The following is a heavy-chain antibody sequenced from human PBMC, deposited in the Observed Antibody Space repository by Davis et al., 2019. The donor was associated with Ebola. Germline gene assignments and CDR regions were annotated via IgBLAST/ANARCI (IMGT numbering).Heavy chain of an antibody. J-gene: IGHJ5*02. D-gene: IGHD3-3*01. CDR1: AYTFTSYD. CDR3: ARGPAGRITIFGVEFDP. Sequence: ASVTVSCKASAYTFTSYDINWVRQATGQGLECMGWMNPNSGNTGYAQKFQGRVTMTRNTSISTAYMELSSLRSEDTAVYYCARGPAGRITIFGVEFDPWGQGTLVTVSS. V-gene: IGHV1-8*01. CDR2: MNPNSGNT.